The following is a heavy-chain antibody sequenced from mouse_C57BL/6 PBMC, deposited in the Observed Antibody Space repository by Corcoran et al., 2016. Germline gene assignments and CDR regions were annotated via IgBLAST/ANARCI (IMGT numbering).Heavy chain of an antibody. Sequence: QIQLVQSGPELKKPGETVKISCKASGYTFTTYGMSWVKQAPGKGLKWMGWINTYSGVPTYADDFKGRFAFSLETSASTAYLQINNLKNEDTATYFCARSSSYYCDYWGQGTTLTVSS. V-gene: IGHV9-3*01. J-gene: IGHJ2*01. CDR3: ARSSSYYCDY. CDR1: GYTFTTYG. CDR2: INTYSGVP.